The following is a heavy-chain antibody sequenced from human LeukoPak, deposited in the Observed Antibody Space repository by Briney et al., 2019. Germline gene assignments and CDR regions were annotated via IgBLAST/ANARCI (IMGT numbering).Heavy chain of an antibody. J-gene: IGHJ4*02. D-gene: IGHD3-10*01. V-gene: IGHV1-46*01. CDR2: INPSGGST. CDR3: ARTGLWFRYFDY. Sequence: GASVKVSCKASGHTFTSYYMHWVRQAPGQGLEWMGIINPSGGSTSYAQKFQGRVTMTRDTSTSTVYMELSSLRSEDTAVYYCARTGLWFRYFDYWGQGTLVTVSS. CDR1: GHTFTSYY.